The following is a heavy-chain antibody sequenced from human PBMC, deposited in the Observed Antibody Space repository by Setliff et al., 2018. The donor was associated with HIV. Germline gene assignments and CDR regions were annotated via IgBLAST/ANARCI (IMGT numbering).Heavy chain of an antibody. D-gene: IGHD3-16*01. V-gene: IGHV4-59*08. CDR2: IYYIGNT. Sequence: SETLSLTCTVSGGSISGYYWSWIRQPPGKGLEWIGYIYYIGNTNYNPSLKGRVTLSVDTSKNQFSLHLSSVTAADTAVYYCARGMIWGAYYYYMDVWGTGTTVTVSS. J-gene: IGHJ6*03. CDR1: GGSISGYY. CDR3: ARGMIWGAYYYYMDV.